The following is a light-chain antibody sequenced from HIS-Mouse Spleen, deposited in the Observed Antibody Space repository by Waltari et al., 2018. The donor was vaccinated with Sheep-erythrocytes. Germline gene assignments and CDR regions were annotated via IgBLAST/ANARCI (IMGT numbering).Light chain of an antibody. J-gene: IGLJ2*01. Sequence: SYELTQPPSVSVSTGQTARITCSGDALPKKYAYWYQQKSGQAPVLVIYEDSKRPSGIPERFSGSSSGTMATLTISGAQVEDDADYYCYSTDSSGNHRVFGGGTKLTVL. CDR1: ALPKKY. CDR3: YSTDSSGNHRV. V-gene: IGLV3-10*01. CDR2: EDS.